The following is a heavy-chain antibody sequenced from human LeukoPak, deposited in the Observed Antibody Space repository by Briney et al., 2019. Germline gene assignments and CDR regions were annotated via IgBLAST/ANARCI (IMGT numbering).Heavy chain of an antibody. D-gene: IGHD6-13*01. CDR2: INPNSGGT. V-gene: IGHV1-2*02. CDR1: GYTFTGYY. J-gene: IGHJ5*02. CDR3: ARDSSSWYKGPGSRWFWFDP. Sequence: ASVKVSCKASGYTFTGYYMHWVRQAPGQGLEWMGWINPNSGGTNYAQKFQGRVTMTRDTSISTAYMELSRLRSDDTAVYYCARDSSSWYKGPGSRWFWFDPWGQGTLVTVSS.